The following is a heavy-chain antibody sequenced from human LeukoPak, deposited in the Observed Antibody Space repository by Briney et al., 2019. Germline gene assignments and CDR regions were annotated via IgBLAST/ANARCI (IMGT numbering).Heavy chain of an antibody. D-gene: IGHD1-26*01. Sequence: PPGGSLRLSCAASGFTFDDYAMHWVRQAPGKGLEWVSGISWNSGSIVYADSVKGRFTISRDNAKNSLYLQMNGLRAEDMALYYCAKANRGGATTEFDYWGQGTLVTVSS. J-gene: IGHJ4*02. V-gene: IGHV3-9*03. CDR1: GFTFDDYA. CDR3: AKANRGGATTEFDY. CDR2: ISWNSGSI.